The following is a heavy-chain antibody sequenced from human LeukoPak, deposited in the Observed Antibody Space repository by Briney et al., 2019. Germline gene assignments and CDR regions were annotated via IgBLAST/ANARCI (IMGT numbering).Heavy chain of an antibody. V-gene: IGHV1-18*04. J-gene: IGHJ4*02. Sequence: ASVKVSCKASGYTFTGYYMHWVRQAPGQGLEWMGWISGYNGNTNYAQKFQDRVVMTTDTSTSTVYMELRSLRSDDTAVYYCARDSSSWLHGHWGQGTLVTVSS. CDR2: ISGYNGNT. CDR3: ARDSSSWLHGH. CDR1: GYTFTGYY. D-gene: IGHD6-13*01.